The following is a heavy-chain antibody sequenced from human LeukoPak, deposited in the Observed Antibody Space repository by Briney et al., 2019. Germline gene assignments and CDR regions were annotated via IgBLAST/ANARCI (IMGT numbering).Heavy chain of an antibody. D-gene: IGHD6-13*01. J-gene: IGHJ4*02. Sequence: GGSLRLSCAASGFTFSSYGMHWVRQAPGKGLEWVAFIRSDGSNKYYADSVKGRFTISRDNSKNTLYLQMNSLRAEDTAVYYCAKDLLFYSSSETLFDYWGQGTLVTVSS. V-gene: IGHV3-30*02. CDR1: GFTFSSYG. CDR2: IRSDGSNK. CDR3: AKDLLFYSSSETLFDY.